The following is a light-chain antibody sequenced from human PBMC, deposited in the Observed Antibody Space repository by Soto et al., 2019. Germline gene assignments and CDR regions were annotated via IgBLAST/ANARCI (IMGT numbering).Light chain of an antibody. CDR2: EVD. V-gene: IGLV2-8*01. J-gene: IGLJ1*01. CDR3: TSYAGNSNYV. CDR1: TNDVGGFNY. Sequence: TQPPSASGSSGQSVTISCTGPTNDVGGFNYVSWYQQHPGRVPKLIIYEVDKRPSGVPDRFSGSKSGNTASLTVSALQADDAADYYCTSYAGNSNYVFGTGTKV.